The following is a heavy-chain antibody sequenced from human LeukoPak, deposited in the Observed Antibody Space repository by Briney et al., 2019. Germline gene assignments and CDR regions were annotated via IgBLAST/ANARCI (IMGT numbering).Heavy chain of an antibody. CDR3: AKLVATSPTYYYDSSGYSPGFDY. V-gene: IGHV3-23*01. J-gene: IGHJ4*02. CDR1: GFTFSSYA. D-gene: IGHD3-22*01. CDR2: ISGSGGST. Sequence: RGSLRLSCAASGFTFSSYAMSWVRQAPGKGLEWVSAISGSGGSTYYADSVKGRFTISRDNSKNTLYLQMNSLRAEDTAVYYCAKLVATSPTYYYDSSGYSPGFDYWGQGTLVTVSS.